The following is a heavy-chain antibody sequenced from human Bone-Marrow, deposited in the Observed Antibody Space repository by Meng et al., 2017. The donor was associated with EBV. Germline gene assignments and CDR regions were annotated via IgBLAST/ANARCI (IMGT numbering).Heavy chain of an antibody. CDR3: ASAYYYDSSGYYSYYLDY. V-gene: IGHV3-21*01. J-gene: IGHJ4*02. CDR2: ISSSSSYI. CDR1: GFTFSSYS. Sequence: EVQLVXSXXXXXKPXGXXXLSXAXSGFTFSSYSMNWVRQAPGKGLEWVSSISSSSSYIYYADSVKGRFTISRDNAKNSLYLQMNSLRAEDTAVYYCASAYYYDSSGYYSYYLDYWGQGTLVTVSS. D-gene: IGHD3-22*01.